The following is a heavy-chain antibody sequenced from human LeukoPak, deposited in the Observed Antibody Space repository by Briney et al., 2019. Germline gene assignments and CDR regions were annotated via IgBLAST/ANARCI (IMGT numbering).Heavy chain of an antibody. CDR2: ISYDGSNK. V-gene: IGHV3-30*03. D-gene: IGHD3-10*01. CDR3: ARDRGTMALDP. Sequence: GGSLRLSCAASGFTFSSYGMHWVRQAPGKGLEWVAVISYDGSNKYYADSVKGRFTISRDNSKNTLYLQMNSLRAEDTAVYYCARDRGTMALDPWGQGTLVTVSS. J-gene: IGHJ5*02. CDR1: GFTFSSYG.